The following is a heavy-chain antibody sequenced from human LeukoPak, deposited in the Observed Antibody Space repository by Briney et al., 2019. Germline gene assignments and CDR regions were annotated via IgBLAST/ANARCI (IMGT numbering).Heavy chain of an antibody. D-gene: IGHD2-2*01. CDR2: IKPNSGST. V-gene: IGHV1-8*01. CDR1: GYTFNSYD. CDR3: TRLVGCSSTSCYSPDNWFDP. J-gene: IGHJ5*02. Sequence: GASVKVSCKASGYTFNSYDIHWVRQATGQGPEWMGWIKPNSGSTDSAQKFRGRVTLTTDTSTSTAYLELSSLTSEDTAVYYCTRLVGCSSTSCYSPDNWFDPWGQGTLVTVSP.